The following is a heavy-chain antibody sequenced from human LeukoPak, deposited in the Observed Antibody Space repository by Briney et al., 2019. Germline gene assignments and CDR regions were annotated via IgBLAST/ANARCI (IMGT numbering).Heavy chain of an antibody. V-gene: IGHV3-30*18. D-gene: IGHD3-3*01. J-gene: IGHJ4*02. CDR2: ISYHGKNE. CDR1: GFSFSDYG. CDR3: AKDQLPFGVVIIPSIFDY. Sequence: GGSLRLSCAASGFSFSDYGMHWVRQAPGKGPEWVAVISYHGKNEYYADSVKGRFTISRDNSKNTLYLQMNSLGAEDTAVYYCAKDQLPFGVVIIPSIFDYWGQGTLVTVSS.